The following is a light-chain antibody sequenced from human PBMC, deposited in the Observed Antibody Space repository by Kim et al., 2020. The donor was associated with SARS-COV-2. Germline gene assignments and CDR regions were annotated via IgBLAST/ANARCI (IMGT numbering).Light chain of an antibody. CDR2: DAS. J-gene: IGKJ5*01. Sequence: DIQMTQSPSSLSASVGDRVTITCQASHDINNYLNWYQQKPGKAPKLLIYDASNLETGVPSRFSGSGSGTDFTFTISSLQPEDIATYYCQQYDNLPITFGQGTRLEIK. CDR1: HDINNY. V-gene: IGKV1-33*01. CDR3: QQYDNLPIT.